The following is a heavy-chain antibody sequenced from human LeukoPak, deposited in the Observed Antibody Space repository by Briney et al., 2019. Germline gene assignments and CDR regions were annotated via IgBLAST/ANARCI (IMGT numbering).Heavy chain of an antibody. V-gene: IGHV3-23*01. D-gene: IGHD1-1*01. J-gene: IGHJ4*02. CDR1: GFTFRRYG. CDR2: ISGSGGST. Sequence: GGTLRLSRAASGFTFRRYGMSWVRQAPGKGLEWVSAISGSGGSTFYADSVKGRFTISRDNAKNLLYLQMDSLRVEDTAIYYCARDPRTVRIWGQGTLVTVSS. CDR3: ARDPRTVRI.